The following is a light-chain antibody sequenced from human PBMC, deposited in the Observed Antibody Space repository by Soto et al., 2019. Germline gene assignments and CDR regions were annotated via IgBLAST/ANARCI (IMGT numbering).Light chain of an antibody. J-gene: IGKJ1*01. V-gene: IGKV3-20*01. CDR2: GAS. CDR3: QQYGSSQS. Sequence: EIVLTQSPGTLSLSPGERATLSCRASQSISSSYLAIAWYQQKPGQPPRLLIYGASSRATGIPDRFSGSGSATDFTLTISRLEPEDFAVYYCQQYGSSQSFGQGTKVEIK. CDR1: QSISSSY.